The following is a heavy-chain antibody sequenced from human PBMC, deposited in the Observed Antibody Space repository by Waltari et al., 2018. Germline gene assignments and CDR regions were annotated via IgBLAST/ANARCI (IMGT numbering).Heavy chain of an antibody. CDR1: GGTFSSYA. CDR2: IIPIFGTA. CDR3: AAAYYYGSGSYSHFDY. J-gene: IGHJ4*02. V-gene: IGHV1-69*13. D-gene: IGHD3-10*01. Sequence: QVQLVQSGAEVKKPGSSVKVSCKASGGTFSSYAISWVRQAPGQGLEWRGGIIPIFGTANYAQKFQGRVTITADESTSTAYMELSSLRSEDTAVYYCAAAYYYGSGSYSHFDYWGQGTLVTVSS.